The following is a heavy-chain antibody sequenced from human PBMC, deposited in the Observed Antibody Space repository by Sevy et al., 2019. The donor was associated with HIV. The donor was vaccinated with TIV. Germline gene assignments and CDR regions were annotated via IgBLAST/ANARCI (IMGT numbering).Heavy chain of an antibody. CDR3: ARMYYYDSSGSYFDY. D-gene: IGHD3-22*01. J-gene: IGHJ4*02. Sequence: ASVKVSCKASGYTFTGYYMHWVRQAPGQGLEWMGWINPNSGGTNYAQKFQGRVTMTRDTSISTAYMELSRLRSDDTAVYYCARMYYYDSSGSYFDYCGQGTLVTVSS. V-gene: IGHV1-2*02. CDR1: GYTFTGYY. CDR2: INPNSGGT.